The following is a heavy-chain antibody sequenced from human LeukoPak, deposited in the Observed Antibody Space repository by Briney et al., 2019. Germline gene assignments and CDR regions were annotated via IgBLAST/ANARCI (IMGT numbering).Heavy chain of an antibody. CDR2: INPSGGST. V-gene: IGHV1-46*01. D-gene: IGHD3-10*01. CDR3: ARDPSLWFHAHHYFDY. CDR1: GYTFTSYY. Sequence: ASVKVSCKASGYTFTSYYMHWVRQAPGQGLEWMGIINPSGGSTSYAQKFQGRVTMTRDTSTSTVYMELSSLRSEDTAVYYCARDPSLWFHAHHYFDYWGQGTLVTVSS. J-gene: IGHJ4*02.